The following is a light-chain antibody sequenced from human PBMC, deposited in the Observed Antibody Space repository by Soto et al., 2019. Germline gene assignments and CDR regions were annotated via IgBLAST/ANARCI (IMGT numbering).Light chain of an antibody. Sequence: QSVLTQPPSASGTPGQKVTISCSGASSNIGNNFVSWYQQVPGTAPKLLIYSDDQRPSGVPDRVSGSKSGTSASLAISGLRPEDEADYYCSTWDASLSGRVFGGGTKVTVL. CDR3: STWDASLSGRV. CDR2: SDD. V-gene: IGLV1-47*02. CDR1: SSNIGNNF. J-gene: IGLJ3*02.